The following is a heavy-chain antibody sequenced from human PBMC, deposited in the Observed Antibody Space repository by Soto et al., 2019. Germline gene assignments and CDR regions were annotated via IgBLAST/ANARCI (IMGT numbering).Heavy chain of an antibody. V-gene: IGHV4-34*01. CDR2: INHSGST. J-gene: IGHJ4*02. Sequence: SETLSLTCAVYGGSFSGYYWSWIRQPPGKGLEWIGEINHSGSTNYNPSLKSRVTISVDTSKNQFSLKLSSVTPEDTAVYYCARDLSVPYQLLQIYYFDYWGQGTLVTVSS. CDR1: GGSFSGYY. CDR3: ARDLSVPYQLLQIYYFDY. D-gene: IGHD2-2*01.